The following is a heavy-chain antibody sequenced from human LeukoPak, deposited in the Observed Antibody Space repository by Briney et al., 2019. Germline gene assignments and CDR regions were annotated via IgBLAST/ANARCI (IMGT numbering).Heavy chain of an antibody. D-gene: IGHD1-14*01. CDR2: ISSSSSYI. J-gene: IGHJ6*02. CDR3: ARGQHRDYYYGMDV. CDR1: GFTFSSYS. V-gene: IGHV3-21*01. Sequence: PGGSLRLSCAASGFTFSSYSMNWVRQAPGKGLEWVSSISSSSSYIYYADSVKGRFTISRDNAKNSLYLQMNSLRAEDTAVYYCARGQHRDYYYGMDVWGQGALVTVSS.